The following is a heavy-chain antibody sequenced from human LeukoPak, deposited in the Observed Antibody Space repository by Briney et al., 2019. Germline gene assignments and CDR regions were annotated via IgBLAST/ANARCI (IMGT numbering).Heavy chain of an antibody. Sequence: GASVKVSCKASGYTFTGYYMHWVRQPPGQGLEWMGWINPNSGGTNYAQKFQGRVTMTRDTSISTAYMELSRLRSADTAVYYCARGHSRESYYYYYGMDVWGQGTTVTVSS. V-gene: IGHV1-2*02. CDR3: ARGHSRESYYYYYGMDV. CDR1: GYTFTGYY. CDR2: INPNSGGT. D-gene: IGHD3-10*01. J-gene: IGHJ6*02.